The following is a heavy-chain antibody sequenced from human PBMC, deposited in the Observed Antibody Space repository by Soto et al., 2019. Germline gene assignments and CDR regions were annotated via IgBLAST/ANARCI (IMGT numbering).Heavy chain of an antibody. J-gene: IGHJ4*01. CDR1: GFPFSNAW. CDR3: TTDSYSPLVVVRFDY. V-gene: IGHV3-15*07. D-gene: IGHD3-22*01. Sequence: PGGSLRLSCAGPGFPFSNAWINWVRHVPGKGLEWVGRIKSRALGGTTDFAAPVRGRFAITRDDSRNVAYMQMNSLHTEDTAVYYCTTDSYSPLVVVRFDYWGHRFLVTVSS. CDR2: IKSRALGGTT.